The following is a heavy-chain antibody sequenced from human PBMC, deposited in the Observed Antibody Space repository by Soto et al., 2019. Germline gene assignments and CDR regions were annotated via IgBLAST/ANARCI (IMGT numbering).Heavy chain of an antibody. Sequence: QVQLQESGPGLVKPSETLSLTCTVSGGSISSYYWSWIRQPPGKGLEWIGYIYYSGSTNYNPSLKSRVAISVDTSKNQFSLKLSSVTAADTAVYYCARVTSGYRPHFEYWGQGTLVTVSS. CDR2: IYYSGST. CDR3: ARVTSGYRPHFEY. J-gene: IGHJ4*02. CDR1: GGSISSYY. V-gene: IGHV4-59*01. D-gene: IGHD3-3*01.